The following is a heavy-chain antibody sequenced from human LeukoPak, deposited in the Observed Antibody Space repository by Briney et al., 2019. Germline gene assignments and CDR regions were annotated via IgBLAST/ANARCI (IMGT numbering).Heavy chain of an antibody. CDR3: ARYCSGGSCYSGGFDP. CDR1: GYTFTSYD. Sequence: ASVTVSCTASGYTFTSYDINWVRQATGQGLEWMGWMNPNSGNTGYAQKFQGRVTITRNTSISTAYMELSSLRSEDTAVYYCARYCSGGSCYSGGFDPWGQGTLVTVSS. V-gene: IGHV1-8*03. CDR2: MNPNSGNT. J-gene: IGHJ5*02. D-gene: IGHD2-15*01.